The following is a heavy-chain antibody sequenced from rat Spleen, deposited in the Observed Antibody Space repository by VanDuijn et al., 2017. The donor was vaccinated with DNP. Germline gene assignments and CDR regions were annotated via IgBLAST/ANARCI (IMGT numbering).Heavy chain of an antibody. CDR2: ISYEGSST. V-gene: IGHV5-22*01. CDR1: GFTFSDYY. Sequence: EVQLVESGGGLVQPGRSLKLSCAASGFTFSDYYMAWVRQAPKKGLEWVASISYEGSSTYYGDSVKGRFTISRDKAKSTLYLQMNSLRSEDTATYYCARQHYGYKDWGQGVMVTVSS. D-gene: IGHD1-9*01. CDR3: ARQHYGYKD. J-gene: IGHJ2*01.